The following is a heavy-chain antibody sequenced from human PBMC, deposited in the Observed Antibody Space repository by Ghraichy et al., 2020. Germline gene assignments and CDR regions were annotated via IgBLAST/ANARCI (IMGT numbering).Heavy chain of an antibody. CDR3: ARSYGSYVD. CDR2: TYYTGST. CDR1: GGSISSTDYY. D-gene: IGHD3-10*01. V-gene: IGHV4-39*01. J-gene: IGHJ4*02. Sequence: SETLSLTCTVSGGSISSTDYYCNWIRQSPGKGLEWIGGTYYTGSTYYNPSLKSRVTISVDTSKNQFSLNLCSVTAADTAVYYCARSYGSYVDWGQGTLVTVSS.